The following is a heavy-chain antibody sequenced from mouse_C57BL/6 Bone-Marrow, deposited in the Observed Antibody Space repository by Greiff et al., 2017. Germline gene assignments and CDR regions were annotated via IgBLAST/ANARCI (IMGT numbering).Heavy chain of an antibody. CDR2: IDPANGNT. CDR1: GFNIKNTY. CDR3: ARPFYYSNYPWYFDV. V-gene: IGHV14-3*01. J-gene: IGHJ1*03. D-gene: IGHD2-5*01. Sequence: EVQLQQSVAELVRPGASVKLSCTASGFNIKNTYMHWVKQRPEQGLEWIGRIDPANGNTKYAPKFQGKATITADTSSNTAYLQLSSLTSEDTAIYYCARPFYYSNYPWYFDVWGTGTTVTVSS.